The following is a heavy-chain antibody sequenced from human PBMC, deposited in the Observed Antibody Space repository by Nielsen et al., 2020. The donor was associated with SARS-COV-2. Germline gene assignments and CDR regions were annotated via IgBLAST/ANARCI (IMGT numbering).Heavy chain of an antibody. V-gene: IGHV3-13*01. Sequence: GGSLRLSCGASGFTISSSFMSWVRQAPGKGLEWVSAIVTGCYTFYPGSVKGRFTITRENAKNSLYLQMNSLRAGDTAVYYCARAGALSSSWYSMDFWGQGTTVTVSS. CDR3: ARAGALSSSWYSMDF. D-gene: IGHD6-13*01. CDR2: IVTGCYT. J-gene: IGHJ6*02. CDR1: GFTISSSF.